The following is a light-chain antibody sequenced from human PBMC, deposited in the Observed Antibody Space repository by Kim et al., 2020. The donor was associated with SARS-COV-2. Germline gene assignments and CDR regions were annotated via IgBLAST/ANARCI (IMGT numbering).Light chain of an antibody. CDR2: SNN. V-gene: IGLV1-44*01. CDR3: SAWDASLNVV. CDR1: SYNVGSNT. J-gene: IGLJ2*01. Sequence: QSVLTQPPSASGTPGQRVTISCSGSSYNVGSNTVNWYQQLPGTAPKLLIYSNNQRPSGVPDRFSGSKSGSSASLAISGLQSEDEADYYCSAWDASLNVVFGAGTQLTVL.